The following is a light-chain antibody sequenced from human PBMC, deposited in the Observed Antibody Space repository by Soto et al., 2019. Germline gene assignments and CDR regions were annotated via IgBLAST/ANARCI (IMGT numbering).Light chain of an antibody. Sequence: QSVLTQPPSVSGAPGLRVTISCTGSRSNIGANNDVDWYQQLPGTAPKLLIYGNNNRPSGVPDRFSGSKSGTSASLAITGLQAEDEADYYCQSYDNSLSGWVCGGGTKLTVL. V-gene: IGLV1-40*01. CDR2: GNN. CDR3: QSYDNSLSGWV. CDR1: RSNIGANND. J-gene: IGLJ3*02.